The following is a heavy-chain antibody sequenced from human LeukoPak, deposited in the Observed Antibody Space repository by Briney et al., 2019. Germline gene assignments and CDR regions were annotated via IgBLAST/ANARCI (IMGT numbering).Heavy chain of an antibody. D-gene: IGHD3-22*01. CDR3: ARPPPMIAYWDALDI. Sequence: GGSPRLSCAASGFTFSSYAMSWVRQAPGKGLEWVAYIHYDSSTEDYADSVKGRFTISRDNSKNTLFLQMNNLRAEDTAVYYCARPPPMIAYWDALDIWGQGTMVTVSS. V-gene: IGHV3-30*02. J-gene: IGHJ3*02. CDR1: GFTFSSYA. CDR2: IHYDSSTE.